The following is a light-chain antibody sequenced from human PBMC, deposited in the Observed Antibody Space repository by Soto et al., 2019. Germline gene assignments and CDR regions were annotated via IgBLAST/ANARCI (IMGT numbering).Light chain of an antibody. Sequence: PGERATLSCRASQSLRSGDLACYQQIPGQAPGLLIYGASSRATGIPDGFSGSGSGTDFTLTISRLEPEDFAVYCCQQYGSSPRTFGQGTKVDIK. J-gene: IGKJ1*01. CDR3: QQYGSSPRT. CDR1: QSLRSGD. CDR2: GAS. V-gene: IGKV3-20*01.